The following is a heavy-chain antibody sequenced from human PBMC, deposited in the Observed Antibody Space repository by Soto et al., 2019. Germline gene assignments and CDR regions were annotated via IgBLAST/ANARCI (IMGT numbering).Heavy chain of an antibody. CDR2: IYYSGSI. D-gene: IGHD6-19*01. CDR3: ARSLWDTSGWKTDY. J-gene: IGHJ4*02. CDR1: GDSISSLY. Sequence: QVQLQESGPGLVKPSETLSLTCAVSGDSISSLYWSWIRQPPGKGLEWIGYIYYSGSINYNPSLKSRVTISVDTSKNQFSLNLSSVTAADTAVYYCARSLWDTSGWKTDYWGQGTLVTVSS. V-gene: IGHV4-59*01.